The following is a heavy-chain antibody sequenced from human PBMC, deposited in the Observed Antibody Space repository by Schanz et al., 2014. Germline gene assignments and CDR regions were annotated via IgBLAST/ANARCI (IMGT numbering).Heavy chain of an antibody. V-gene: IGHV1-18*01. D-gene: IGHD6-13*01. J-gene: IGHJ4*02. CDR2: ITAYNGDT. Sequence: VQSVHSGTEVQKLGASVKVSCKASGYTFTSHGISWVRQAPGQGLEWMGWITAYNGDTNYALKLQGRVTMTTDTSTGTAYMELRSLRSDDTAVYYCASSGAGYSSSWDFDYWGQGTLVTVSS. CDR3: ASSGAGYSSSWDFDY. CDR1: GYTFTSHG.